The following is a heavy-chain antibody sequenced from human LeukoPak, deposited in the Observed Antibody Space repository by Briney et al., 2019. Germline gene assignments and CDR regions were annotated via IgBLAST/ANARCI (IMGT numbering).Heavy chain of an antibody. D-gene: IGHD4-23*01. CDR2: IKRDGSVK. CDR1: GFRFSDFT. CDR3: VRDLSPAYGGHYYDAFDF. J-gene: IGHJ3*01. Sequence: GGSLRLSCAASGFRFSDFTMTWVRQAPGKGLEWVANIKRDGSVKYYVDSVKDRFTISRDNAKNSLYLQMNSLRAEDTALYYCVRDLSPAYGGHYYDAFDFWGQGTMVTVSS. V-gene: IGHV3-7*01.